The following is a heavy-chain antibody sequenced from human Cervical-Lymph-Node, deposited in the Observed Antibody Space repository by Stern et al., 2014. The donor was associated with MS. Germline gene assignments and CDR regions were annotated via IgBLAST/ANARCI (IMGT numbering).Heavy chain of an antibody. J-gene: IGHJ3*02. V-gene: IGHV2-5*02. CDR1: GFSFSTSGVG. CDR2: IYWDDDK. Sequence: QVTLRESGTTLVKPTQTLTLTCTFSGFSFSTSGVGVGWIRQPPGKALEWLALIYWDDDKRCSPSLKSRLTITKDTSKNQVVLTMTNMDPVDTATYYCAHNLYGRDAFDIWGQGTMVTVSS. CDR3: AHNLYGRDAFDI. D-gene: IGHD4-17*01.